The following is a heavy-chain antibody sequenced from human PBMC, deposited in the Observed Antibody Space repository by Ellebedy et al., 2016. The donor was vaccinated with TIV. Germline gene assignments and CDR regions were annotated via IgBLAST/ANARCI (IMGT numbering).Heavy chain of an antibody. CDR2: MKGDGSSV. J-gene: IGHJ5*02. V-gene: IGHV3-74*01. Sequence: GGSLRLSCAASGFTFSSYWMYWVRQAPGKGLEWVSRMKGDGSSVTYADSVKGRFTISRDNSKNTLYLQMNSLRADDTAIYYCAPRREWFDPWGQGTVVTVSS. CDR1: GFTFSSYW. CDR3: APRREWFDP.